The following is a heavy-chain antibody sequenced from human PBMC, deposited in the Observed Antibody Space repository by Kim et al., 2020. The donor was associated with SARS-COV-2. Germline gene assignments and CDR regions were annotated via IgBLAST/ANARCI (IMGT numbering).Heavy chain of an antibody. J-gene: IGHJ4*02. V-gene: IGHV3-72*01. Sequence: GGSLRLSCAAYGFTFSDHYMDWVRQAPGKGLEWLGRARDKANGYTTEYAASVKDRFTISRDDSKNSLYLQMFRLKTEDTAVYYCAIVMSGNYLSFRGQGTLVTVSS. CDR1: GFTFSDHY. D-gene: IGHD1-26*01. CDR2: ARDKANGYTT. CDR3: AIVMSGNYLSF.